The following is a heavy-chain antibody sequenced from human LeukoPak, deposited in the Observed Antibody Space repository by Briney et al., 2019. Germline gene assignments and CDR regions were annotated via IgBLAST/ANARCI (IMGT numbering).Heavy chain of an antibody. V-gene: IGHV3-7*01. CDR2: IKQDGSEK. CDR1: GFTFSSYW. D-gene: IGHD3-16*01. Sequence: PGGSLRLSCAASGFTFSSYWMSWVRQAPGKGLEWVANIKQDGSEKYYVDSVKGRFTISRDNAKNTLYLQMDSLRTEDTAVYYCAKVPHSWGLFDSWGQGTLVTASS. J-gene: IGHJ4*02. CDR3: AKVPHSWGLFDS.